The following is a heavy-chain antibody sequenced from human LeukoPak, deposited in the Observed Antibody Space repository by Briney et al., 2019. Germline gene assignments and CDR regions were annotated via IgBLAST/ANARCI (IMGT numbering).Heavy chain of an antibody. CDR1: GFTVSSNY. CDR3: ARGRFSSGWHFDY. CDR2: IYSGGCT. J-gene: IGHJ4*02. Sequence: PGGSLRLSCAASGFTVSSNYMSWVRQAPGKGLEWVSLIYSGGCTYYADSVKGRFTISRDNSKNTLYLQMNSLSADDTAVYYCARGRFSSGWHFDYWGQGTLVSVSS. D-gene: IGHD6-19*01. V-gene: IGHV3-53*01.